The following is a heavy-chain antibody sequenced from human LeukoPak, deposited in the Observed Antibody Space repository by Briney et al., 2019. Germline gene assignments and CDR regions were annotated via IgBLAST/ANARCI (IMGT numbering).Heavy chain of an antibody. Sequence: PSETLSLTCAVYGGSFSGYYWSWIRQPPGKGLEWIGEINRSGSTNYNPSLKSRVTISVDTSKNQFSLKLSSVTAADTAVYYCARGLVVPAAISGYPYYFDYWGQGTLVTVSS. CDR3: ARGLVVPAAISGYPYYFDY. V-gene: IGHV4-34*01. J-gene: IGHJ4*02. D-gene: IGHD2-2*01. CDR2: INRSGST. CDR1: GGSFSGYY.